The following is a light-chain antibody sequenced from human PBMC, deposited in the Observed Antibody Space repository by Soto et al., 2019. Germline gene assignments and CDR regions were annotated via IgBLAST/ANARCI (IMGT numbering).Light chain of an antibody. V-gene: IGLV1-40*01. CDR2: GNS. CDR1: SSNIGAGYD. J-gene: IGLJ3*02. CDR3: QSYDSSLTSWV. Sequence: QSVLTQPPSVSGAPGQRVTISCTESSSNIGAGYDVHWYQQLPGTAPKLLIYGNSNRPSGVPDRFSGCKSGTSASLAITGLQAEDEADYYCQSYDSSLTSWVFGGGTKLTVL.